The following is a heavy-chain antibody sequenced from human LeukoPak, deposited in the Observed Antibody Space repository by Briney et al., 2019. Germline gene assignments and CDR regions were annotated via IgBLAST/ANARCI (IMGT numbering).Heavy chain of an antibody. V-gene: IGHV3-64D*09. CDR2: ISSNGGST. D-gene: IGHD6-13*01. J-gene: IGHJ3*02. CDR1: GFTFSRYA. Sequence: GGSLRLSCSASGFTFSRYAMHWVRQAPGKGLEYVSAISSNGGSTYYADSVKGRFTISRDNSKNTLYLQMSSLRAEDTAVYYCVKGRYSSSWYNAFDIWGQGTMVTVSS. CDR3: VKGRYSSSWYNAFDI.